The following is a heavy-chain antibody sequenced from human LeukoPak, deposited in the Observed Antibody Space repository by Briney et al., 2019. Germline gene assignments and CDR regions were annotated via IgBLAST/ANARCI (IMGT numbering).Heavy chain of an antibody. CDR1: GGSISSSNYY. Sequence: KTSETLSLTCTVSGGSISSSNYYWGWIRQPPGKGLEWIGSIYYSGTTYYNPSLKSRVSISVDTSKNQFSLKLGSVTAADTAVYYCARDRDYYDSSGYYGGRAFDIWGQGTMVTVSS. CDR2: IYYSGTT. D-gene: IGHD3-22*01. J-gene: IGHJ3*02. CDR3: ARDRDYYDSSGYYGGRAFDI. V-gene: IGHV4-39*07.